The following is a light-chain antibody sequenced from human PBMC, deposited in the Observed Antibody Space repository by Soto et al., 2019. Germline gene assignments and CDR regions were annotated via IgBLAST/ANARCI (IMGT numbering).Light chain of an antibody. V-gene: IGKV3-15*01. CDR2: DTS. Sequence: EIVMTQSPATLSVSPGERATLSCRASQSVSSNLAWYQQKPGQAPRLLIYDTSTRATGIPARFSGSGSGTEFTLTLSSLQSEDFALYYCQQYNNWPHITFGPGTKVDIK. CDR3: QQYNNWPHIT. J-gene: IGKJ3*01. CDR1: QSVSSN.